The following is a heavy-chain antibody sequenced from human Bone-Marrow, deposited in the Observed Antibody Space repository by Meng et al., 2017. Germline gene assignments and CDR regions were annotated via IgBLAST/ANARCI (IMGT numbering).Heavy chain of an antibody. CDR3: ATPWGAGWYFDL. J-gene: IGHJ2*01. V-gene: IGHV3-23*01. CDR1: GFTFSSHD. Sequence: GESLKISCAASGFTFSSHDMNWVRQAPGKGLEWVSGISDPGDNTYYLDYVRGRFTISRDNSKNMRYLQMNSLRAEDTAVDFCATPWGAGWYFDLWGRGTRVTVSS. D-gene: IGHD7-27*01. CDR2: ISDPGDNT.